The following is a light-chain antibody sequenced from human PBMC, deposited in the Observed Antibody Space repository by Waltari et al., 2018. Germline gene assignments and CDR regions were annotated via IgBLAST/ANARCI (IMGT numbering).Light chain of an antibody. CDR2: GAS. J-gene: IGKJ2*01. V-gene: IGKV3-15*01. CDR3: QHYNIWPPGYT. Sequence: EMVMTQSPATLSVSPGERATLSCRASQSVVSNVAWYQQKPGQAPRLLTYGASTRATVIPARFSGSGSGTEFTLTISSLQSEDFAVYYCQHYNIWPPGYTFGQGTKLEIK. CDR1: QSVVSN.